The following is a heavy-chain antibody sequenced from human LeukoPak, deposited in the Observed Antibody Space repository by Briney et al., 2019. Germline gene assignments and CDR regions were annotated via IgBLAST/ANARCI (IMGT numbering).Heavy chain of an antibody. CDR1: GGTFSSYA. V-gene: IGHV1-69*05. CDR3: ARVPMLAGGDAFDI. CDR2: IIPIFGTA. D-gene: IGHD3-10*02. J-gene: IGHJ3*02. Sequence: SVKVSCKASGGTFSSYAISWVRQAPGQGLEWMGRIIPIFGTANYAQKFQGRVTITTDESTSTAYMELSSLRSEDTAVYYCARVPMLAGGDAFDIWGQGTMVTVSS.